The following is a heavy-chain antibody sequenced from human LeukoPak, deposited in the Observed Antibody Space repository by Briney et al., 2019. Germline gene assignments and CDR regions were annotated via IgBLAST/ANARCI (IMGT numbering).Heavy chain of an antibody. CDR1: GGSISDSSYY. D-gene: IGHD1-20*01. J-gene: IGHJ4*02. V-gene: IGHV4-39*07. CDR2: IYFSGTT. Sequence: SETLSLTCTVSGGSISDSSYYWGWIRQPPGKGLEWIGTIYFSGTTYYTPSLRSRVTISVDTSKNQFSLKLSSVTAADTAVYYCARSHDLTGTTSLGYFDYWGQGTLVTVSS. CDR3: ARSHDLTGTTSLGYFDY.